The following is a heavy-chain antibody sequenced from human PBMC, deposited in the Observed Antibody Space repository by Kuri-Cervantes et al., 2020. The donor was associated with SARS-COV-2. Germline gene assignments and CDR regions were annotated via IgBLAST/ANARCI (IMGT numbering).Heavy chain of an antibody. V-gene: IGHV6-1*01. CDR1: EDSISSNTAA. D-gene: IGHD3-10*01. Sequence: SSAISEDSISSNTAAWNWIRQSPSRGLEWLGRTYYRSKWYNDYAVSVKSRITINPDTSKNQFSLHLNSVTPEDTAVYYCARVHPGPEFYYGMDVWGQGTTVTVSS. J-gene: IGHJ6*02. CDR3: ARVHPGPEFYYGMDV. CDR2: TYYRSKWYN.